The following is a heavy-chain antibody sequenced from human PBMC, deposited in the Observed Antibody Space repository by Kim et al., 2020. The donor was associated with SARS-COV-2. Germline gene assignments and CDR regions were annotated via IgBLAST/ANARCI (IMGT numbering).Heavy chain of an antibody. Sequence: GGSLRLSCAISGITLSDYWMHWVRQAPGKGLVWVSRIRSAGTGITYADSVKGRFTISRDSANNTLYLQINNVIAEDTAVYYCASDTVFYGLDVWGQGTTVTVSS. CDR1: GITLSDYW. D-gene: IGHD3-3*01. CDR3: ASDTVFYGLDV. V-gene: IGHV3-74*01. CDR2: IRSAGTGI. J-gene: IGHJ6*02.